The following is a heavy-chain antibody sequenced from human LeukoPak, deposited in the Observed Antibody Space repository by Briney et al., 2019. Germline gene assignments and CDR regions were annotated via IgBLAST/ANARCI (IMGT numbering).Heavy chain of an antibody. CDR1: GFTFSSYA. D-gene: IGHD2/OR15-2a*01. CDR3: AGPPSSGDLLSYYFDY. V-gene: IGHV3-30-3*01. J-gene: IGHJ4*02. Sequence: GRSLRLSCAASGFTFSSYAMHWVRQAPGKGLEWVAVISYDGSNKYYADSVKGRFTISRDNSKNTLYLQMNSLRAEDTAVYYCAGPPSSGDLLSYYFDYWGQGTLVTVSS. CDR2: ISYDGSNK.